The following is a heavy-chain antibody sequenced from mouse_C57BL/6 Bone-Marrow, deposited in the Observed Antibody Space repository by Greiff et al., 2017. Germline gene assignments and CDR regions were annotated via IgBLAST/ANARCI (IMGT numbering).Heavy chain of an antibody. CDR2: ISSGSSTI. D-gene: IGHD3-3*01. Sequence: EVQLQESGGGLVKPGGSLKLSCAASGFTFRDYGMHWVRQAPEKGLEWVAYISSGSSTISCADTVKGRFTLSRDNAKNTLFLQMTSLRSEYTAMYYCARGTRFAYWGQGTLVTVSA. J-gene: IGHJ3*01. CDR3: ARGTRFAY. V-gene: IGHV5-17*01. CDR1: GFTFRDYG.